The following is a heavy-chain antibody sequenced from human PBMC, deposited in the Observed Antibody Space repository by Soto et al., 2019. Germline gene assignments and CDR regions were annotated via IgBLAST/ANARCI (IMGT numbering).Heavy chain of an antibody. J-gene: IGHJ6*02. V-gene: IGHV3-23*01. D-gene: IGHD5-18*01. Sequence: WGSLRLSCAASGFTFSSYAMSVVRQAPGKGLEWVSAISGSGGSTYYADSVKGRFTISRDNSKNTLYLQMNSLRAEDTAVYYCAKALAAMGYYYYGMDVWGQGTTVTVSS. CDR3: AKALAAMGYYYYGMDV. CDR2: ISGSGGST. CDR1: GFTFSSYA.